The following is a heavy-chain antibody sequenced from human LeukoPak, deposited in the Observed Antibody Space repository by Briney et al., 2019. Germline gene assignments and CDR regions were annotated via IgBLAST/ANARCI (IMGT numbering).Heavy chain of an antibody. CDR2: ISYDGSNK. CDR3: ARDLFAMTQWEQLGY. V-gene: IGHV3-30-3*01. D-gene: IGHD1-26*01. Sequence: GRSLRLSCAASGFTFSSYAMHWVRQAPGKGLEWVAVISYDGSNKYYADSVKGRFTISRDNSKNTLYLQMNSLRTEDTAMYYCARDLFAMTQWEQLGYWGQGTLVTVSS. CDR1: GFTFSSYA. J-gene: IGHJ4*02.